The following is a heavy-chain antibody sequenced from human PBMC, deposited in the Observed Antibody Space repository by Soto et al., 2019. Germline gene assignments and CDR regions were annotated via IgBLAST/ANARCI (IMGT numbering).Heavy chain of an antibody. D-gene: IGHD1-1*01. J-gene: IGHJ6*02. V-gene: IGHV1-69*13. CDR3: ARETSRITNYYYGMDV. CDR1: GGSFSSYA. Sequence: AEKVPCKACGGSFSSYAISWVRRAPGQGLEWMGGIMPIFGTANYAQKFQGRATITADESTSTAYMELSSLRSEDTAVYYCARETSRITNYYYGMDVWGQGTTVTVFS. CDR2: IMPIFGTA.